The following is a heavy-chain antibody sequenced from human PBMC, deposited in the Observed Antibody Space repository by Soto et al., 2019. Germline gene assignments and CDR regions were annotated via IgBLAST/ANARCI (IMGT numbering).Heavy chain of an antibody. CDR3: ALGSDYLFDP. J-gene: IGHJ5*02. Sequence: QIQLVQSGAEVKKPGSSVKVSCKASGGTFSTYAISWVRQAPGQGLEWMGGIIPMSGRTTYEQKFQERVTITADKSTTTAYMELSSLRSEDTAVYYCALGSDYLFDPWGRGTLVTVSS. D-gene: IGHD4-17*01. CDR1: GGTFSTYA. CDR2: IIPMSGRT. V-gene: IGHV1-69*06.